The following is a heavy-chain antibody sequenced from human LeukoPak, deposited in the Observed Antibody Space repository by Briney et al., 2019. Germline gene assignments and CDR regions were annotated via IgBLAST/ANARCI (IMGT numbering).Heavy chain of an antibody. Sequence: PGGSLRLSCAASGFTFSSYWTSWVRQAPGKGLEWVANIKQDGSEKYYVDSVKGRFTISRDNAKNSLYLQMNSLRAEDTAVYYCARAYSSGWYSGYYFDYWGQGTLVTVSS. CDR3: ARAYSSGWYSGYYFDY. CDR1: GFTFSSYW. V-gene: IGHV3-7*03. D-gene: IGHD6-19*01. J-gene: IGHJ4*02. CDR2: IKQDGSEK.